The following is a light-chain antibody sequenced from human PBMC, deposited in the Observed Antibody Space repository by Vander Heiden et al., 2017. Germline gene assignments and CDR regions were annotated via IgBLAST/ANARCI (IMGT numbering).Light chain of an antibody. CDR1: SGHSNFA. Sequence: QLVLTQSPSASASLGASVKLTCTLSSGHSNFAIAWHQQQPEKGPRYLMKLKSDGSHSKGDGIPDRFSGSSSGAERYLTISSLQSEDEADYYCQTWNTGIQVFGGGTKLTVL. CDR3: QTWNTGIQV. CDR2: LKSDGSH. J-gene: IGLJ3*02. V-gene: IGLV4-69*01.